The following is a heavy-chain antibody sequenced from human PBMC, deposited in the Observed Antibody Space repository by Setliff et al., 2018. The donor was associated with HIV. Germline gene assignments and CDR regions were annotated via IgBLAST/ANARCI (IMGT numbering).Heavy chain of an antibody. Sequence: PGGSLRLSCAASGFTFSNYWMSWVRQAPGKGLEWVANIKQNGSEKYYVDSVKGRFTISRDNAKNSLYLQISSLRAEDTAVYYCARGFRAEYYYYFYMDVWGKGATVTVSS. CDR3: ARGFRAEYYYYFYMDV. V-gene: IGHV3-7*03. J-gene: IGHJ6*03. CDR1: GFTFSNYW. CDR2: IKQNGSEK.